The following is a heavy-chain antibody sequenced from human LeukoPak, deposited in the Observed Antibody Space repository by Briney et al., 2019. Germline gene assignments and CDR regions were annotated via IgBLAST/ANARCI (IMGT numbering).Heavy chain of an antibody. V-gene: IGHV4-39*07. J-gene: IGHJ4*02. CDR1: GGSISSSSYY. D-gene: IGHD5-18*01. CDR3: ARLIRGYSYGFDY. CDR2: IYYSGST. Sequence: SETLSLTCTVSGGSISSSSYYWGWIRQPPGKGLEWIGSIYYSGSTYYNPSLKSRVTISVDTSKNQFSLKLSSVTAADTAVYYCARLIRGYSYGFDYWGQGTLVTVSS.